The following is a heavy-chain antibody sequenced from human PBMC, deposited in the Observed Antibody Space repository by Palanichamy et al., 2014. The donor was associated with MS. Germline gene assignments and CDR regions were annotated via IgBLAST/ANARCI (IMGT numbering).Heavy chain of an antibody. V-gene: IGHV3-30-3*01. Sequence: QVQLVEAGGGVVQPGRSLRLSCAGSGFTFSSYAMHWVRQAPGKGLEWVAIISYDGSNKYYADSVQGRFFISRDNSKNTLYLQMNSLRAEDTSVYYCARAGYYGSGSFPASPFDYWGQGTLVTVSS. D-gene: IGHD3-10*01. CDR1: GFTFSSYA. J-gene: IGHJ4*02. CDR2: ISYDGSNK. CDR3: ARAGYYGSGSFPASPFDY.